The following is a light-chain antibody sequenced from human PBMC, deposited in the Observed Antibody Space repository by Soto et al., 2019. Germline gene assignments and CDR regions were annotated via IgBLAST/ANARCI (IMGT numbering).Light chain of an antibody. Sequence: EIVLTQSAGTLSLCPGERATLSCRASQSVSSSYLAWYQHKPGQAPRLLIYRASSRATGIPDRFSGRGYGTDFTLNIRRLEPQEFAVYYCQHYGRSPYTFGQGTKRQIK. V-gene: IGKV3-20*01. CDR1: QSVSSSY. CDR2: RAS. CDR3: QHYGRSPYT. J-gene: IGKJ2*01.